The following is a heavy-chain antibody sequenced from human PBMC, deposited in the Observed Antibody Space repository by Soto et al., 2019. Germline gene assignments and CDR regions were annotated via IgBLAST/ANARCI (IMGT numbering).Heavy chain of an antibody. Sequence: QLQLQESGPGLVKPSETLSLTCTVSGGSIRSSSYYWGWIRQSPGRGLEWIGNIYYSGNTYYNSSLKSSVTISIDTSKNQFSLNLSSVTAADTAVYYCATLPDWGSGSNWGQGTLVTVSS. CDR2: IYYSGNT. J-gene: IGHJ4*02. CDR3: ATLPDWGSGSN. V-gene: IGHV4-39*01. CDR1: GGSIRSSSYY. D-gene: IGHD3-10*01.